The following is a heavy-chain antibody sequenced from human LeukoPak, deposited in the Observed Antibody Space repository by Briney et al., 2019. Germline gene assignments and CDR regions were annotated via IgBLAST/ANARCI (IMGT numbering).Heavy chain of an antibody. CDR2: ISGSGGTT. CDR3: AKDQAEDHFDY. Sequence: GGSLRLSCAASGFTFSSYAMSWVPQAPGKGLEWVSAISGSGGTTYYADSVKGRFTISRDNSKNTLYLQMNSLRAEDTAVYYCAKDQAEDHFDYWGQGTLVTVSS. D-gene: IGHD6-25*01. J-gene: IGHJ4*02. CDR1: GFTFSSYA. V-gene: IGHV3-23*01.